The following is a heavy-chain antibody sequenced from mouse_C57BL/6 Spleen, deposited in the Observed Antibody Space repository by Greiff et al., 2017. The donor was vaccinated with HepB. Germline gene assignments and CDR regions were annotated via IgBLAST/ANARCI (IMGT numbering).Heavy chain of an antibody. Sequence: EVQRVESGGGLVKPGGSLKLSCAASGFTFSSYAMSWVRQTPEKRLEWVATISDGGSYTYYPDNVKGRFTISRDNAKNNLYLQMSHLKSEDTAMYYCARDSEDYYGSSGYFDVWGTGTTVTVSS. CDR2: ISDGGSYT. CDR1: GFTFSSYA. D-gene: IGHD1-1*01. J-gene: IGHJ1*03. CDR3: ARDSEDYYGSSGYFDV. V-gene: IGHV5-4*01.